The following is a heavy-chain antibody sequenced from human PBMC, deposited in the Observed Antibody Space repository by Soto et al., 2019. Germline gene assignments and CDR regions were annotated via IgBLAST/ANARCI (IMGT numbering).Heavy chain of an antibody. J-gene: IGHJ6*02. CDR3: ATEKNYDFWGGYHASTHGLDV. D-gene: IGHD3-3*01. CDR2: IIPIFGTA. Sequence: SVKVSCKASGGTFSSYAISWVRQAPGQGLEWMGGIIPIFGTANYAQKFQGRVTITADESTRTAYMELSSLRSEDTAVYYCATEKNYDFWGGYHASTHGLDVWGQGTTVTVSS. CDR1: GGTFSSYA. V-gene: IGHV1-69*13.